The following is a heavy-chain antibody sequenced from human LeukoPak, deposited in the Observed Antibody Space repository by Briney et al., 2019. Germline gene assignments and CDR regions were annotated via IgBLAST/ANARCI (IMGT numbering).Heavy chain of an antibody. CDR1: GYSFTSYW. V-gene: IGHV5-51*01. CDR2: IYPGDSDT. J-gene: IGHJ4*02. D-gene: IGHD2-15*01. Sequence: PGESLNTSCKGSGYSFTSYWIGWVRQMPGKGLEWMGIIYPGDSDTRYSPSFQGQVTISADKSISTAYRQWSSLKASDTAMYYCARRLRWELLYYFDNWGQGTLVTVSS. CDR3: ARRLRWELLYYFDN.